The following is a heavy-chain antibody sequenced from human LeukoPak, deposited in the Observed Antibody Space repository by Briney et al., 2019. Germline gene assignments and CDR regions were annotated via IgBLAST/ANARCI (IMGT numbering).Heavy chain of an antibody. Sequence: PSETLSLTCAVSGGSISSSNWWSWVRQPPGQGLEWIGEIYHSGSTNYNPSLKSRVTISVDKSKNQFSLKLSSVTAADTAVYYCARGMGDSSSWYPFDYWGQGTLVTVSS. CDR1: GGSISSSNW. CDR2: IYHSGST. V-gene: IGHV4-4*02. J-gene: IGHJ4*02. D-gene: IGHD6-13*01. CDR3: ARGMGDSSSWYPFDY.